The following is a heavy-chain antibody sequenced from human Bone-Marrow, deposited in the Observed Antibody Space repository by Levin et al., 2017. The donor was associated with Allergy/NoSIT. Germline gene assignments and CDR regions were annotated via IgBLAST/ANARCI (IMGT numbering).Heavy chain of an antibody. CDR2: INTYSGNT. Sequence: ASVKVSCKTSGYTFTNHGIAWVRQAPGEGLEWMGWINTYSGNTNYAQNLQGRATMTTDTSTNTAFLELRSLSSDDTAVYFCARSDYGDSPAGWFDPWGPGTLVIVSS. CDR1: GYTFTNHG. D-gene: IGHD4-17*01. V-gene: IGHV1-18*01. J-gene: IGHJ5*02. CDR3: ARSDYGDSPAGWFDP.